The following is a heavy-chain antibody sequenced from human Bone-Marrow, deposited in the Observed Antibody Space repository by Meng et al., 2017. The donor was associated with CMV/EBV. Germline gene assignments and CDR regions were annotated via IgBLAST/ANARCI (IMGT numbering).Heavy chain of an antibody. CDR2: ISSSSSYI. J-gene: IGHJ6*02. CDR1: GFTFSDYY. CDR3: ARDYSSSSAYYGMDV. Sequence: GESLKISCAASGFTFSDYYMSWIRQAPGKGLEWVSSISSSSSYIYYADSVKGRFTISRDNAKNSLYLQMNSLRAEDTAVYYCARDYSSSSAYYGMDVWGQGTTVTVSS. D-gene: IGHD6-6*01. V-gene: IGHV3-11*06.